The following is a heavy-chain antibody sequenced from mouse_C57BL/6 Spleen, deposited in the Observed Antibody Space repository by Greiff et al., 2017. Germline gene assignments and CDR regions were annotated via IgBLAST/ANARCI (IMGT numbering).Heavy chain of an antibody. Sequence: QVQLQQPGAELVKPGASVTLSCKASGYTFTSYWMHWVKQRPGQGLEWIGMIHPNSGSTNYNEKFKSKATLTVDKSSSTAYMQLSSLTSEDSAVYYCARIYDGYPYWYFDVWGTGTTVTVSS. J-gene: IGHJ1*03. V-gene: IGHV1-64*01. CDR1: GYTFTSYW. D-gene: IGHD2-3*01. CDR3: ARIYDGYPYWYFDV. CDR2: IHPNSGST.